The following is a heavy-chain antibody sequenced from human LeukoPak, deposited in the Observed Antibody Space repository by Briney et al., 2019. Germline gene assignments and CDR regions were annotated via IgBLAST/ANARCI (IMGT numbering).Heavy chain of an antibody. J-gene: IGHJ6*02. CDR1: GGSIRGYY. CDR2: INHSGST. CDR3: ARNCRSYGPYGMDV. D-gene: IGHD5-18*01. V-gene: IGHV4-34*01. Sequence: SETLSLTCTVSGGSIRGYYWSWIRQPPGKGLEWIGEINHSGSTNYNPSLKSRVTISVDTSKNQFSLKLSSVTAADTAVYYCARNCRSYGPYGMDVWGQGTTVTVSS.